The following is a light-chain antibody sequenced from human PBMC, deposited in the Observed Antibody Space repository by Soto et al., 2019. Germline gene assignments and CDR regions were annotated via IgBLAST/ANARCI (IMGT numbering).Light chain of an antibody. Sequence: QSVLTQPPSVSGAPGQRVTISCTGSSSNIGAGYDVHWYQQLPGTAPKLLIYINNNRPSWVPDRFSGSKSGTSASLAITGLQAEDEADYYCQSYDSSLSAWVFGGGTKLTVL. CDR1: SSNIGAGYD. J-gene: IGLJ3*02. CDR3: QSYDSSLSAWV. V-gene: IGLV1-40*01. CDR2: INN.